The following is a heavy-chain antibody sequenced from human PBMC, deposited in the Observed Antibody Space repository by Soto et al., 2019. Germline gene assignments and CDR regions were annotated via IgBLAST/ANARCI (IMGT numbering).Heavy chain of an antibody. V-gene: IGHV2-5*02. CDR2: LTWAQDQ. Sequence: QITLKESGPALVNPPQTLPLTCSFSGFSLGTSGLGVGWLRQPPGKALERLALLTWAQDQRYRPSLRSRLTINKDTSKNQGVPTMTDMDPVATGTYNCTHTTVAMFGFVCWGQGTLVTVSS. CDR1: GFSLGTSGLG. D-gene: IGHD5-12*01. CDR3: THTTVAMFGFVC. J-gene: IGHJ4*02.